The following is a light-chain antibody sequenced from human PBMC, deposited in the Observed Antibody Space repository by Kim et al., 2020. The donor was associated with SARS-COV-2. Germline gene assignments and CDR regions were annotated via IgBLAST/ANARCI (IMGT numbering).Light chain of an antibody. Sequence: APGETATIDGGGATLKRDKGHWYQQRPGRAPVLVVYYDINRPSGIPDRFSGSNSGNTATLTISRVEAGDEADFYCQVWDSTSGETIFGGGTQLTVL. V-gene: IGLV3-21*02. CDR1: TLKRDK. CDR2: YDI. J-gene: IGLJ2*01. CDR3: QVWDSTSGETI.